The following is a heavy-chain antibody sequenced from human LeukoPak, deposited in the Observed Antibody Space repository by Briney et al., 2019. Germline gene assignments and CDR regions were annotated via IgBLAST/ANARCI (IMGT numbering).Heavy chain of an antibody. CDR1: GYTFTNYG. J-gene: IGHJ4*02. CDR2: ISADNGNT. Sequence: GASVKVSCKASGYTFTNYGISWVRRAPGQGLEWMGWISADNGNTNYAQKLQGRVTMTTDTSTTSAYMELRSLRSDDTAVYYCARQPRAGSSWHIDYWGQGTLVTVSS. V-gene: IGHV1-18*01. CDR3: ARQPRAGSSWHIDY. D-gene: IGHD6-13*01.